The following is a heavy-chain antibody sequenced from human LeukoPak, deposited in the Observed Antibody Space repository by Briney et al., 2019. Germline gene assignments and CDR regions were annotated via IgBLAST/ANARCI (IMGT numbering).Heavy chain of an antibody. Sequence: ASVKVSCKASGYTFTGLYMHWVRQAPGQGLEWMGWIDPDSCGTISAQKFQGRVTMTKDTSISTVYMELNSLKSDDTAVYYCARDNYGRLDSWGQGTLVTVSS. V-gene: IGHV1-2*02. J-gene: IGHJ4*02. CDR1: GYTFTGLY. D-gene: IGHD4-17*01. CDR2: IDPDSCGT. CDR3: ARDNYGRLDS.